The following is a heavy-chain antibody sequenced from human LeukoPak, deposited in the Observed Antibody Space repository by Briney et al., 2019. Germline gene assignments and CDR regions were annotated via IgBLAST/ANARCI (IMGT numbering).Heavy chain of an antibody. CDR2: IYSSGST. V-gene: IGHV4-59*01. CDR3: ARDLVSYNWNYGYIDV. Sequence: SETLSLTCTVSGGSIRTYYWSWIRQPPGKGLEWIGYIYSSGSTNYNPSLKSRVTISVDTSKNQFSLKLSSVTAADAAVYYCARDLVSYNWNYGYIDVWGKGTTVTVSS. D-gene: IGHD1-7*01. CDR1: GGSIRTYY. J-gene: IGHJ6*03.